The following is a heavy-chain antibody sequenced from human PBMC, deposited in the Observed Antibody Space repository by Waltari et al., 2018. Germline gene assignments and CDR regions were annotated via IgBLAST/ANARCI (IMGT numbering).Heavy chain of an antibody. Sequence: QVQLVQSGAEVKKPGASVQVSCKASGYPFTGYYMPWVRQAPGQGLEWMGWINPTSGGTNYAQKFQGWVTMTRDTSSSTAYMELSRLRSDETAVYYCARAHAGADGWFDPWGQGTLVTVSS. CDR2: INPTSGGT. J-gene: IGHJ5*02. D-gene: IGHD2-2*01. CDR1: GYPFTGYY. CDR3: ARAHAGADGWFDP. V-gene: IGHV1-2*04.